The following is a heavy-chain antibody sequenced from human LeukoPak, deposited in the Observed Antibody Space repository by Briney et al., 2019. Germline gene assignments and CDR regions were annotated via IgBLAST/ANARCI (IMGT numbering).Heavy chain of an antibody. CDR1: GYTLTELS. D-gene: IGHD2-2*01. CDR3: ATDLVVAARVTRSGSMDV. J-gene: IGHJ6*04. Sequence: GASVKISCRVAGYTLTELSMHGGRQAPGKGREWRGGVDPEDGETIYAQQFQGRVTMTEDTSTATAYMELSRLRSEDTAVYYSATDLVVAARVTRSGSMDVWGKGNTVTVSP. CDR2: VDPEDGET. V-gene: IGHV1-24*01.